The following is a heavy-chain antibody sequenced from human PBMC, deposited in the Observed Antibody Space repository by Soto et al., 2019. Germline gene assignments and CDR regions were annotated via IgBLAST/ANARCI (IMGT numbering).Heavy chain of an antibody. V-gene: IGHV3-23*01. J-gene: IGHJ4*02. CDR1: GFSFTNYA. D-gene: IGHD3-3*01. CDR2: MSRSGSST. Sequence: GGSRRRSCAASGFSFTNYAMTWVRQAPGKGLGWVSGMSRSGSSTYYADSVKGRFTISRDNSKNTVYLRMNSLRADDTAVYYCAALGSGFYRYDYWGQGAMVTVSS. CDR3: AALGSGFYRYDY.